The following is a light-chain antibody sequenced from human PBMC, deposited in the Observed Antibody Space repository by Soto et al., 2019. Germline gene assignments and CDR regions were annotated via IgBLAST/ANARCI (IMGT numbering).Light chain of an antibody. CDR1: QSVRSTY. J-gene: IGKJ3*01. Sequence: EIVLAQSPGTLSLSPGETATLSCRASQSVRSTYLAWYQQKPGQAPIIIIYYASSRAAGIPDRFSGSGSGTDFTLTISRLEPEAFAVYDCQWYGTSFTFGPGTKVDIK. V-gene: IGKV3-20*01. CDR2: YAS. CDR3: QWYGTSFT.